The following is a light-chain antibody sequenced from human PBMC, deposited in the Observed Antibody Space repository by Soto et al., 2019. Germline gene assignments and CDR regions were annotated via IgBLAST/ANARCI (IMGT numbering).Light chain of an antibody. CDR1: SSTVGRNV. Sequence: QSALTQPPSASGSPGQSVTVSCSGSSSTVGRNVVNWYQHVPGAAPKLLIHSSFHRSPGVPDRFSGSKSGTSASLAISGLQSEDEADYYCAAWDDSLKHYVFGTGTKLTVL. CDR2: SSF. CDR3: AAWDDSLKHYV. V-gene: IGLV1-44*01. J-gene: IGLJ1*01.